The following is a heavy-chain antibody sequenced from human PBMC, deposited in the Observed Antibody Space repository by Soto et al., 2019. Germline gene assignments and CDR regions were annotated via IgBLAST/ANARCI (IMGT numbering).Heavy chain of an antibody. V-gene: IGHV2-5*02. D-gene: IGHD6-13*01. CDR3: AHLKQLVTVHAFDI. J-gene: IGHJ3*02. CDR1: GFSLSTSGVG. CDR2: IYWDDDK. Sequence: SGPTLVNPTQTLTLTCTFSGFSLSTSGVGVGWIRQPPGKALEWLALIYWDDDKRYSPPLKSRLTITKDTSKNQVVLTMTNMDPVDTATYYCAHLKQLVTVHAFDIWGQGTMVTVSS.